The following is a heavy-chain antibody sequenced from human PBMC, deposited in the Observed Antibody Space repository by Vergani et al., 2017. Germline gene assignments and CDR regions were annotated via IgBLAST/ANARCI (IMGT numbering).Heavy chain of an antibody. CDR1: GFTFNQYG. Sequence: QVQLVESGGGVVQPGRSLRLSCAAPGFTFNQYGMHWVRQAPGKGLEWVAVTWYDGNKKQYADSVKGRFTISRDNSKSTMYLQMNSLRDEDTGVYYCARDLRLLYNRFDPWGQGTLVTVSS. CDR2: TWYDGNKK. V-gene: IGHV3-33*01. CDR3: ARDLRLLYNRFDP. D-gene: IGHD1-14*01. J-gene: IGHJ5*02.